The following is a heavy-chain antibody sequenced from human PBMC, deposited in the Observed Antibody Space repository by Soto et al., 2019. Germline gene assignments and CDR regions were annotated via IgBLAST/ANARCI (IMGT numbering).Heavy chain of an antibody. J-gene: IGHJ6*02. V-gene: IGHV3-53*01. CDR2: IYSGGST. CDR1: GFTVSSNY. Sequence: GGSLRLSCAASGFTVSSNYMSWVRQAPGKGLEWVSVIYSGGSTYYADSVKGRFTISRDNSKNTLYLQMNSLRAEDTAVYYCARDRIAAAGAFYYSYGMDVWGPGTTVTVS. D-gene: IGHD6-13*01. CDR3: ARDRIAAAGAFYYSYGMDV.